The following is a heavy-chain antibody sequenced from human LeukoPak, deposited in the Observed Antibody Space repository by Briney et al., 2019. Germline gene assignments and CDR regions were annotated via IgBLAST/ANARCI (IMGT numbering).Heavy chain of an antibody. CDR1: GGSISSYY. J-gene: IGHJ5*02. CDR3: ARELIAGWFDP. Sequence: SETLSLTCTVSGGSISSYYWSWIRQPPGKGLEWIGYIYYSGSTNYNPSLKSRVTISIDTSKNQFSLKLSSVTAADTAVYYCARELIAGWFDPWGQGTLVTVSS. V-gene: IGHV4-59*01. CDR2: IYYSGST. D-gene: IGHD6-13*01.